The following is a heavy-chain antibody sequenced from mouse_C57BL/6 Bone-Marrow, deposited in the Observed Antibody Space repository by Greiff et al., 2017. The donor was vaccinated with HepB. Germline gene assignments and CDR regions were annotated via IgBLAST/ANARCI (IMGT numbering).Heavy chain of an antibody. V-gene: IGHV1-53*01. CDR2: INPSNGGT. CDR1: GYTFTSYW. CDR3: ARSRGYYWYFDV. Sequence: VQLQQPGTELVKPGASVKLSCKASGYTFTSYWMHWVKQRPGQGLEWIGNINPSNGGTNYNEKFKSKATLTVDKSSSTAYMQLSSLTSEHSAVYYCARSRGYYWYFDVWGTGTTVTVSS. J-gene: IGHJ1*03. D-gene: IGHD3-1*01.